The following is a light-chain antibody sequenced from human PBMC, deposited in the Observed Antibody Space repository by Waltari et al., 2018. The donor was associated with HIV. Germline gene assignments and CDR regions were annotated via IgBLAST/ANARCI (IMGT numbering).Light chain of an antibody. V-gene: IGLV2-23*02. J-gene: IGLJ2*01. Sequence: QSALTQPASVSGSPGQSITISCTGTSSDGGSYNLVSWYQKHPGEAPKIMIYEVTKRPSGVSSLFSGSKSGNTASLTISGLQAEDEADYYCCSYAGSRIHVVFGGGTKLTVL. CDR2: EVT. CDR3: CSYAGSRIHVV. CDR1: SSDGGSYNL.